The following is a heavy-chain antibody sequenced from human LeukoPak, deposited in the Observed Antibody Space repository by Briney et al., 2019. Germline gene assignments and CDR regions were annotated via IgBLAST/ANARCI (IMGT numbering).Heavy chain of an antibody. CDR1: GGSISSGGYY. D-gene: IGHD5-18*01. J-gene: IGHJ4*02. Sequence: SQTLSLTCTVSGGSISSGGYYWSWIRQHPGKGLEWIGYIYYSGSTYYNPSLKSRVTISVDTSKNQFSLKLSSVTAADTAVYYCARSLIQLWNSPFDYWGQGTLVTVSS. V-gene: IGHV4-31*03. CDR3: ARSLIQLWNSPFDY. CDR2: IYYSGST.